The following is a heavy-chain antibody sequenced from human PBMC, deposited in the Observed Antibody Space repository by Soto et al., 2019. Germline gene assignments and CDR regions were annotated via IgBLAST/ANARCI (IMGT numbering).Heavy chain of an antibody. J-gene: IGHJ6*02. Sequence: ASVKVSCKASGYTFTGYYMHWVRQAPGQGLEWMGWINPNSGGTNYAQKFQGWVTMTRDTSISTAYMELSRLRSDDTAVYYCATCSSEYYYYGMDVRGQGTTVTVSS. CDR1: GYTFTGYY. CDR3: ATCSSEYYYYGMDV. D-gene: IGHD6-6*01. V-gene: IGHV1-2*04. CDR2: INPNSGGT.